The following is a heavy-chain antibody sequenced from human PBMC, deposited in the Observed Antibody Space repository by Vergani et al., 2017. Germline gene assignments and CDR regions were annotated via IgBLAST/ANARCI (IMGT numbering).Heavy chain of an antibody. CDR2: ISAYNGNT. D-gene: IGHD3-22*01. Sequence: QVQLVQSGAEVKKPGASVKVSCKASGYTFTSYGISWVRQAPGQGLEWMGWISAYNGNTNYAQKLQGRVTMTTDTSTSTAYMELRSLRSEDTAVYYCAREITYYYDSSGANWFDPWGQGTLVTVSS. CDR3: AREITYYYDSSGANWFDP. J-gene: IGHJ5*02. CDR1: GYTFTSYG. V-gene: IGHV1-18*01.